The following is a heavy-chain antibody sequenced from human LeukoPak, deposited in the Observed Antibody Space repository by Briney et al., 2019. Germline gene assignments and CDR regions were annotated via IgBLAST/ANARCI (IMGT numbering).Heavy chain of an antibody. Sequence: GGSLRLSCAASGFTYISYGMHWVRQAPGKGLEWVAVISYDGSNKYYADSVKGRFTISRDNSKNTLYLEMNSLRAEDTAVYYCAKEGWLRFFDYWGQGTLVTVSS. V-gene: IGHV3-30*18. CDR1: GFTYISYG. CDR3: AKEGWLRFFDY. CDR2: ISYDGSNK. J-gene: IGHJ4*02. D-gene: IGHD5-12*01.